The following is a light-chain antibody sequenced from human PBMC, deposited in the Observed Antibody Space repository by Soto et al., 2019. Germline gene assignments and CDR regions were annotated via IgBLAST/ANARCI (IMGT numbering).Light chain of an antibody. CDR1: SSNVGAYNY. CDR2: EVT. CDR3: SSYTSGSTLVV. V-gene: IGLV2-14*01. Sequence: QSVLTQPASVSGSPGQSITISCNASSSNVGAYNYVSWYQQHPGKAPRLMIYEVTNRPSGVSNRFSGSKSGNTASLTISGLRAEDEADYYCSSYTSGSTLVVFGGGTKLTVL. J-gene: IGLJ2*01.